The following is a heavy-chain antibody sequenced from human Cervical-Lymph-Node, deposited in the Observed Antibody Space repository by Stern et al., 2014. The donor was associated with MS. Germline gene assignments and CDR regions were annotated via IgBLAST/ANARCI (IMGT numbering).Heavy chain of an antibody. CDR1: GGTFSSYA. CDR3: ASSYCGGDCYPNNYYYYYGMDV. V-gene: IGHV1-69*01. J-gene: IGHJ6*02. D-gene: IGHD2-21*02. Sequence: VQLEESRAEVKQPGSSVKVSCQASGGTFSSYAISWVRQAPGQGLEWMGGIIPIFGKANYAQKFQSRVTITADESTSTAYMELSSLRSEDTAVYYCASSYCGGDCYPNNYYYYYGMDVWGQGTTVTVSS. CDR2: IIPIFGKA.